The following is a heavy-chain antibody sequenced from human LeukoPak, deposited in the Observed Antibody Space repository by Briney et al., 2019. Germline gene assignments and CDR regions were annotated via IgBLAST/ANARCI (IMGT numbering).Heavy chain of an antibody. J-gene: IGHJ3*02. V-gene: IGHV4-4*07. Sequence: SETLSLTCTVSGVSVRSYFWIWIRQPAGKGLEWIGRIYTSGSTNYNPSLKSRVTISVDTSRNQFSLKLSSVTAADTAVYYCARASDAPGTHDAFDIWGQGTMVTVSS. D-gene: IGHD1-7*01. CDR1: GVSVRSYF. CDR3: ARASDAPGTHDAFDI. CDR2: IYTSGST.